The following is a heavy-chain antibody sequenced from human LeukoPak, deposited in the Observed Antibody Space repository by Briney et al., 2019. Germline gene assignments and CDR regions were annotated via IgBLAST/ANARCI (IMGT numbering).Heavy chain of an antibody. Sequence: PGGSLRLSCAASGFTFSSYVMHWVRQAPGKGLEWVAFIRSDGSNQYYADSVKGRFTISRDNSKNTLYLQMNSLRAEDTAVYYCAKDQWLVQRPYYFDYWGQGTLVTVSS. CDR3: AKDQWLVQRPYYFDY. D-gene: IGHD6-19*01. CDR1: GFTFSSYV. J-gene: IGHJ4*02. V-gene: IGHV3-30*02. CDR2: IRSDGSNQ.